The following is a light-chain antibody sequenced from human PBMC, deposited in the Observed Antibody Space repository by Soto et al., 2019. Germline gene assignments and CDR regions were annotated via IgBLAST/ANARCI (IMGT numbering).Light chain of an antibody. Sequence: EIVMTQSPAALSVSPGERATLSCRASQSVSSGLAWYQQKPGQTPRLLIYGAFIRATGIPARFSGSASGTEFTLTISSLQSEDFAVYFCQQYDSWPLTFGGGTKVDIK. CDR3: QQYDSWPLT. V-gene: IGKV3-15*01. J-gene: IGKJ4*01. CDR2: GAF. CDR1: QSVSSG.